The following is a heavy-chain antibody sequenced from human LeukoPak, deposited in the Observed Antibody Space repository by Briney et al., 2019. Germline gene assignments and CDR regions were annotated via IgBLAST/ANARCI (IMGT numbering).Heavy chain of an antibody. Sequence: ASVKVSCKASGYTFTSYDITWVRQAPGQGLEWMGWISAYNGNTNYAQKLQDRVTMTADTSTSTAYMELRSLRSDDTAVYYCARGVPVTADFDYWGQGTLVTVSS. J-gene: IGHJ4*02. V-gene: IGHV1-18*01. D-gene: IGHD2-21*02. CDR3: ARGVPVTADFDY. CDR2: ISAYNGNT. CDR1: GYTFTSYD.